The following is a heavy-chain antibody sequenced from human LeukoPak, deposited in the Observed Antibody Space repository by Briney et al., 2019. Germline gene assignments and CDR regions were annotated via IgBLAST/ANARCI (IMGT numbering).Heavy chain of an antibody. Sequence: GGSLRLSCAASGFTFSNYAMSWVRQAPEKGLEWVSAISGSGDSTYYADSVKGRFSISRDNSKSTLHLQMNSLRVEDTAVYYCAVGIRSGWFDWGQGILVTVSS. CDR1: GFTFSNYA. D-gene: IGHD6-19*01. CDR3: AVGIRSGWFD. CDR2: ISGSGDST. V-gene: IGHV3-23*01. J-gene: IGHJ4*02.